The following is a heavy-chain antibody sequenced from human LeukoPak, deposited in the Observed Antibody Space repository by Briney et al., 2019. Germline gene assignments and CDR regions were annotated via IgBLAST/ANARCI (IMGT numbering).Heavy chain of an antibody. CDR3: AREDRYYYDSSGYSPFDY. CDR1: GFTFSSYW. D-gene: IGHD3-22*01. CDR2: INSDGSST. Sequence: GGSLRLSCAASGFTFSSYWMHWVRQAPGKGLVWVSRINSDGSSTNYADSVKGRFTISRDNAKNSLYLQMNSLRAEDTAVYYCAREDRYYYDSSGYSPFDYWGQGTLVTVSS. J-gene: IGHJ4*02. V-gene: IGHV3-74*01.